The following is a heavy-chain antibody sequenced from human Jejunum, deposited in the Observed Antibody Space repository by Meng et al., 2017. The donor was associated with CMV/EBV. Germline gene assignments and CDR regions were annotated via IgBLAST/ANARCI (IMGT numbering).Heavy chain of an antibody. CDR3: TRDPNQLVLEYFQH. CDR2: ISWSSGIM. V-gene: IGHV3-48*04. CDR1: GFTFSSSS. J-gene: IGHJ1*01. D-gene: IGHD1-14*01. Sequence: GFTFSSSSMHWVRQAPGKGLEWISSISWSSGIMYYSDSVKGRFTISRDNAKNSLYLQMNSLRGEDTAVYYCTRDPNQLVLEYFQHWGQGTPGTVSS.